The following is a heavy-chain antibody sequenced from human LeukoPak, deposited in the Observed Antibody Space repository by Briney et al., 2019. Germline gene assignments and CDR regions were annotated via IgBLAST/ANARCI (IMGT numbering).Heavy chain of an antibody. CDR1: GFTFSTYS. Sequence: GGSLRLSCAACGFTFSTYSMKGVSQAPGEGVEWVSFIDGSTRTIYADSVKGRFSISRDNAKNSLFLQMNSLRAEDTAVYYCARRVPSQVITDYFDYWGQGTLVTVSS. J-gene: IGHJ4*02. CDR3: ARRVPSQVITDYFDY. D-gene: IGHD3-16*01. V-gene: IGHV3-48*04. CDR2: IDGSTRTI.